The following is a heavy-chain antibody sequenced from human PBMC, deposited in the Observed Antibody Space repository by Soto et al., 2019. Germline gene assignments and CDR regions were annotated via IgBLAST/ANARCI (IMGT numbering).Heavy chain of an antibody. CDR2: IYYSGST. Sequence: SETLSLTCTVSGGSISSSSYYWGWIRQPPGKGLEWIGSIYYSGSTYYNPSLKSRVTISVDTSKNQFSLKLSSVNAADTAVYYCARVHSSSLNWFDPWDQGTMVTVSS. CDR3: ARVHSSSLNWFDP. V-gene: IGHV4-39*01. CDR1: GGSISSSSYY. J-gene: IGHJ5*02. D-gene: IGHD6-13*01.